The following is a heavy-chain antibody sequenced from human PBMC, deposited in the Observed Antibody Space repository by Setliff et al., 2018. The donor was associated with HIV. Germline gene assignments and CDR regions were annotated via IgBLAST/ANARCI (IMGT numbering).Heavy chain of an antibody. D-gene: IGHD7-27*01. V-gene: IGHV3-23*01. J-gene: IGHJ6*03. Sequence: GGSLRLSCAASGFTFNNCAMSWVRQAPGKGLEWVSAISDNSGATYYSDSVKGRFTISRDNPKNTLYLQMSSLRAEDTAIYYCVKDNWGYDAYYFYYMDVWGKGTTVTVSS. CDR2: ISDNSGAT. CDR1: GFTFNNCA. CDR3: VKDNWGYDAYYFYYMDV.